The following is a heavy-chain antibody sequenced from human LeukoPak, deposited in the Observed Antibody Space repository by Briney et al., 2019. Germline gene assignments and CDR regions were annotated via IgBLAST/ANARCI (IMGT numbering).Heavy chain of an antibody. V-gene: IGHV4-34*01. CDR1: GGSFSGYY. J-gene: IGHJ5*02. CDR2: INHSGST. CDR3: ARGSRYYYDSSGSRWFDP. Sequence: SETLSLTCAVYGGSFSGYYWSWIRQPPGKGLEWIGEINHSGSTNYNPSLKSRVTISVDTSKNQFSLKLSSVTAVDTAVYYCARGSRYYYDSSGSRWFDPWGQGTLVTVSS. D-gene: IGHD3-22*01.